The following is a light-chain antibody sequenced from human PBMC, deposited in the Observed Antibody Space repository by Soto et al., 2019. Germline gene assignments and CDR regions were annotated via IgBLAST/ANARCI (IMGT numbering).Light chain of an antibody. CDR3: QQRSNWPPDQFT. CDR2: DAS. V-gene: IGKV3-11*01. CDR1: QSVSSS. J-gene: IGKJ3*01. Sequence: EIVLTQSPATLSLSPGERATLSCRASQSVSSSLAWYQQKPGQAPRLLIYDASNRATGIPARFSGSGSGTDFTLTISSLEPEDFAVYYCQQRSNWPPDQFTFGPGTKVDIK.